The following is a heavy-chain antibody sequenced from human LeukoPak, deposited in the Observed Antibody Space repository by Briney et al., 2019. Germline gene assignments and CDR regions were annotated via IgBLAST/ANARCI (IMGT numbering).Heavy chain of an antibody. J-gene: IGHJ5*02. CDR1: GFTFSSYA. Sequence: PGGSLRLSCAASGFTFSSYAMSWVRQAPGKGLEWVSAISGSGGSTYYADSVKGRFTISRDNSKNTLYLQMNSLRAEDTAVYYCAKGWTNSKYSSGWWVFDPWGQGTLVTVSS. CDR2: ISGSGGST. D-gene: IGHD6-19*01. CDR3: AKGWTNSKYSSGWWVFDP. V-gene: IGHV3-23*01.